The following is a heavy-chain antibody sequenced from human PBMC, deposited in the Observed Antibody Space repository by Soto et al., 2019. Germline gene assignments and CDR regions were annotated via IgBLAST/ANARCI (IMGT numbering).Heavy chain of an antibody. CDR3: ASSPASSSLLRYSLDY. Sequence: SVKVSCKASGGTFSSYAISWVRQAPGQGLEWMGGIIPIFGTANYAQKFQGRATITADESTSTAYMELSSLRSEDTAVYYCASSPASSSLLRYSLDYWVQGTLVTVSS. D-gene: IGHD6-6*01. V-gene: IGHV1-69*13. J-gene: IGHJ4*02. CDR2: IIPIFGTA. CDR1: GGTFSSYA.